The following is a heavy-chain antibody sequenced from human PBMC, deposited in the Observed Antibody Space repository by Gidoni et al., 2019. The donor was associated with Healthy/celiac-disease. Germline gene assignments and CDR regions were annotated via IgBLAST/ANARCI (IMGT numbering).Heavy chain of an antibody. CDR3: ARGQGVASV. Sequence: QVQLQESGPGLVKPSQTLSLTCTVSGGSISSGSYYWSWIRQPAGKGLEWIGRIYTSGSTNYNPSLKSRVTISVDTSKNQFSLKLSSVTAADTAVYYCARGQGVASVWGQGTLVTVYS. V-gene: IGHV4-61*02. CDR2: IYTSGST. D-gene: IGHD5-12*01. J-gene: IGHJ4*02. CDR1: GGSISSGSYY.